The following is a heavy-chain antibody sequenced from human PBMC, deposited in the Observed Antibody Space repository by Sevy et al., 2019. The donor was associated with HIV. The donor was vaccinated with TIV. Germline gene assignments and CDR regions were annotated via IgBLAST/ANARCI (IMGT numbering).Heavy chain of an antibody. V-gene: IGHV4-31*03. Sequence: SETLSLTCTVSGGSISSGGYYWSWIRQHPGKGLEWIGYIYYSGSTYYNPSLKSRVTISVDTSKNQFSLKLSSVTAADTAVYYCARVVVRGAPYFDYWGQGTLVTVSS. CDR3: ARVVVRGAPYFDY. J-gene: IGHJ4*02. CDR2: IYYSGST. CDR1: GGSISSGGYY. D-gene: IGHD2-15*01.